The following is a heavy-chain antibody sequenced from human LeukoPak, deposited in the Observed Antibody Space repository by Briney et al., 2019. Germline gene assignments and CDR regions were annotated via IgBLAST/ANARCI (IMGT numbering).Heavy chain of an antibody. V-gene: IGHV3-66*01. CDR3: ARDTVSSALFDY. CDR2: IYSGGST. J-gene: IGHJ4*02. D-gene: IGHD4-11*01. Sequence: PGGSLRLSCAASRFTVSSNYMTWVRQAAGKGLEWVSVIYSGGSTYHADSVKGRFTISRDNAKNSLYLQMNSLRAEDTAVYYCARDTVSSALFDYWGQGTLVTVSS. CDR1: RFTVSSNY.